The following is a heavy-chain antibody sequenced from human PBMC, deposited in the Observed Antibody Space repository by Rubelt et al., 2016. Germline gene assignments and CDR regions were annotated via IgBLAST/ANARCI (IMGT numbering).Heavy chain of an antibody. D-gene: IGHD5-12*01. CDR1: GFTFSSHG. Sequence: VQLVESGGGVVQPGKSLRLSCAASGFTFSSHGMHWVRQAPGKGLEWVAVIWSDGSDQKYADSVKCGFTISRDNSKNTLYLQMNSLRAEDTAVYYCARVTGVIVTATIDYWGQGNLVTVSS. CDR3: ARVTGVIVTATIDY. V-gene: IGHV3-33*01. CDR2: IWSDGSDQ. J-gene: IGHJ4*02.